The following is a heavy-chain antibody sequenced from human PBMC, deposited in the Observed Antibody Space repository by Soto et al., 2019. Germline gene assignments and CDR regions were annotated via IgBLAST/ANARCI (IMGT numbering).Heavy chain of an antibody. D-gene: IGHD3-22*01. CDR1: GGSISSGGYY. J-gene: IGHJ3*02. Sequence: SETLSLTCTVSGGSISSGGYYWSWIRQHPGKGLEWIGYIYYSGSTYYNPSLKSRVTISVDTSKNQFSLKLSSVTAADTAVYYCARAPTIDYDSLEIDAFDIWGQGTMVTVSS. V-gene: IGHV4-31*03. CDR2: IYYSGST. CDR3: ARAPTIDYDSLEIDAFDI.